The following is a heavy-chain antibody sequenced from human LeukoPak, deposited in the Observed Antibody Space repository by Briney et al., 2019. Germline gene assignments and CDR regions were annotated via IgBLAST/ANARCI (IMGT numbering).Heavy chain of an antibody. D-gene: IGHD6-13*01. CDR1: GFTFSSYG. J-gene: IGHJ4*02. CDR3: AKEAAAAGRSRPFDY. Sequence: GRSLRLSCAASGFTFSSYGMHWVRQAPGKGLEWVAVISYDGSNKYYADSVKGRFTISRDNSKNTLYLQMNSLRAEDTAVYYCAKEAAAAGRSRPFDYWGQGTLVTVSS. V-gene: IGHV3-30*18. CDR2: ISYDGSNK.